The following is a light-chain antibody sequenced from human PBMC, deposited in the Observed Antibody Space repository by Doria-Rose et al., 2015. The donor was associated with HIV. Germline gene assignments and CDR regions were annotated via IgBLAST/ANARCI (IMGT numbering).Light chain of an antibody. V-gene: IGKV3-20*01. CDR1: QSFSSTY. Sequence: TQSPGTLSLSPGERATLSCRASQSFSSTYLAWYQQKPGQAPSLLIYDGYTRATGIPDRFSASGSGTDFTLTINRLEPEDFALYYGHQYGTSWTFGQGTKVEI. CDR2: DGY. CDR3: HQYGTSWT. J-gene: IGKJ1*01.